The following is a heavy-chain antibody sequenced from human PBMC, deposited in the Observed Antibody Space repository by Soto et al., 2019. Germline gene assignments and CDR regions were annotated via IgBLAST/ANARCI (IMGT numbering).Heavy chain of an antibody. V-gene: IGHV4-34*01. Sequence: SETLSLTCAVYGGSFSGYYWSWIRQPPGKGLEWIGEINHSGSTNYNPSLKSPVPISGDTSKNQFSLKLSSVTAADTAVYYCARVIRGYDYYYYYDMDVWGKGTTVTVSS. CDR1: GGSFSGYY. CDR2: INHSGST. D-gene: IGHD5-12*01. CDR3: ARVIRGYDYYYYYDMDV. J-gene: IGHJ6*03.